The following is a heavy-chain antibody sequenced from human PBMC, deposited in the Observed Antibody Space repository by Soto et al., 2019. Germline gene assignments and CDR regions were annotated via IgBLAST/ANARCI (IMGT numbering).Heavy chain of an antibody. J-gene: IGHJ5*02. CDR2: ISSRSSCI. Sequence: GGSLRLSCAASCFTFSSYSMHWLRQAPGKGLEWVSSISSRSSCIYYADSVNGRLTISRDNAKNSLYLQMNSLRAEDAAVYYCARHNYDFWGGYYLSSIGRHWFDPCGQG. CDR1: CFTFSSYS. CDR3: ARHNYDFWGGYYLSSIGRHWFDP. V-gene: IGHV3-21*01. D-gene: IGHD3-3*01.